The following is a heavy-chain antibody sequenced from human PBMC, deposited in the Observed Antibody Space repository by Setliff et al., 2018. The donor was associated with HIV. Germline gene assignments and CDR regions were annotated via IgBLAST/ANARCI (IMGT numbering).Heavy chain of an antibody. CDR3: ARDAPYCSSHSCSVRLFDY. CDR2: IYYTGST. D-gene: IGHD2-2*01. V-gene: IGHV4-59*01. Sequence: SETLSLTCTVSGGSISTYFWSWVRQTPGKGLEWIGYIYYTGSTSYNPSFRSRVTISVDTSKNQFSLMLDSVTAADTAVYYCARDAPYCSSHSCSVRLFDYWGQGTLVTVSS. CDR1: GGSISTYF. J-gene: IGHJ4*02.